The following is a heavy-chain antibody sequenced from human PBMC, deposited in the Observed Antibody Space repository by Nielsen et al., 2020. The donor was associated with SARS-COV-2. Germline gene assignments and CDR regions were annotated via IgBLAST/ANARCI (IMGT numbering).Heavy chain of an antibody. CDR1: GYTFTSYY. CDR2: INPSGGST. D-gene: IGHD1-26*01. J-gene: IGHJ5*02. CDR3: ARGMSSGSYFISWFDP. Sequence: ASVKVSCKASGYTFTSYYMHWVRQAPGQGLEWMGIINPSGGSTSYAQKFQGRVTMTRDTSTSTVYMELSSLRSEDTAVYYCARGMSSGSYFISWFDPWGQGTLVPSPQ. V-gene: IGHV1-46*01.